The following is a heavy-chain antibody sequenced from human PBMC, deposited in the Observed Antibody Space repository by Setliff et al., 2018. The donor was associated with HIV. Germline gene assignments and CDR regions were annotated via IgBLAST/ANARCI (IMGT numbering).Heavy chain of an antibody. CDR3: ARGTFSGPDY. V-gene: IGHV4-31*11. Sequence: TLSLTCAVSGGSIGSGGYYWSWIRQHPGKGLEWIGYIYYSGSTYYNPSLKSRVTVSVDTSKNQFSLKLSSVTAADTAVYYCARGTFSGPDYWGQGTLVTVSS. D-gene: IGHD1-26*01. CDR1: GGSIGSGGYY. J-gene: IGHJ4*02. CDR2: IYYSGST.